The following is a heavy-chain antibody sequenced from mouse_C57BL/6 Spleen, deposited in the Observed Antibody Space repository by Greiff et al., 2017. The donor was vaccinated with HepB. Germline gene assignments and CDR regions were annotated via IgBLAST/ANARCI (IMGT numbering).Heavy chain of an antibody. CDR2: IYPSDSET. D-gene: IGHD2-1*01. J-gene: IGHJ4*01. Sequence: QVQLQQPGAELVRPGSSVKLSCKASGYTFTSYWMDWVKQRPGQGLEWIGNIYPSDSETHYNQKFKDKATLTVDKSSSTAYMQLSSLTSEDSAVYDCARKKFYYGGAMDYWGQGTSVTVSS. CDR3: ARKKFYYGGAMDY. CDR1: GYTFTSYW. V-gene: IGHV1-61*01.